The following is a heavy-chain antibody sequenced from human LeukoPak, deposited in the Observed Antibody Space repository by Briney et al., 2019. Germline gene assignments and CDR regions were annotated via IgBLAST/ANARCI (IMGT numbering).Heavy chain of an antibody. CDR1: GFTFSSYA. CDR2: ISGSGGST. CDR3: ARNRGYYDSSQTWVY. D-gene: IGHD3-22*01. Sequence: GGSLRLSCAASGFTFSSYAMSWVRQAPGKGLEWVSAISGSGGSTHYADSVKGRFTISRDNSKNTLYLQMDSLRAEDTAVYYCARNRGYYDSSQTWVYWGQGTLVTVSS. J-gene: IGHJ4*02. V-gene: IGHV3-23*01.